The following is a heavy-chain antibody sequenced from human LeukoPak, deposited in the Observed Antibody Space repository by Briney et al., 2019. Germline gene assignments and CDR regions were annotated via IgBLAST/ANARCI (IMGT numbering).Heavy chain of an antibody. CDR2: VYYTGST. V-gene: IGHV4-59*01. CDR1: GASISXXX. D-gene: IGHD3-10*01. CDR3: ARAYYYGSGTFDI. Sequence: SSETLSLTCTVSGASISXXXXSWIRQPPGKGLXXXXYVYYTGSTYYNPSLKSRVTILIDTSKNQFSLKLTSVTAADTAVYYCARAYYYGSGTFDIWGQGTMVTVSS. J-gene: IGHJ3*02.